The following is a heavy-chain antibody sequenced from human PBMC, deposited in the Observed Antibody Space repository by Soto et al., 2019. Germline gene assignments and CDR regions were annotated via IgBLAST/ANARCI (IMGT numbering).Heavy chain of an antibody. D-gene: IGHD3-22*01. V-gene: IGHV3-23*01. CDR3: AKGSMNYYDSSGYRPY. Sequence: GGSLRLSCAASGFTFSSYAMSWVRQAPGKGLEWVSAISGSGGSTYYADSVKGRFTISRDNSKNTLYLQMNSLRAEDTAVYYCAKGSMNYYDSSGYRPYWGQGTLVTVSS. CDR1: GFTFSSYA. J-gene: IGHJ4*02. CDR2: ISGSGGST.